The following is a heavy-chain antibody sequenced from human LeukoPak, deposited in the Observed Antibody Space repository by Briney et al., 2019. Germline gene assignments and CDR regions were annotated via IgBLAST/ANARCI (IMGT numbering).Heavy chain of an antibody. V-gene: IGHV3-30*02. CDR2: IRYDGSNQ. D-gene: IGHD3-10*01. CDR3: AKDTGVLWVPYFDY. CDR1: RFTFSSYG. Sequence: PTGGSLRLSCAASRFTFSSYGMHWVRQAPGKGLEWVAFIRYDGSNQYYADSVKGRFAISRDNSKNALYLQMNSLRAEDTAVYYCAKDTGVLWVPYFDYWGQGTLVTVSS. J-gene: IGHJ4*02.